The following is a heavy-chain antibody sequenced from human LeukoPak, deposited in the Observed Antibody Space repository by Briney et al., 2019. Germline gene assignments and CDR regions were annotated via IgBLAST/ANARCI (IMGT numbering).Heavy chain of an antibody. Sequence: SETLSLTCTVSGGSISSSSYYWGWIRQPPGKGLEWIGSIYYSGSTYYNPSLKSRVTISVDASKNQFSLKLSSVTAADTAVYYCARVKSQYYYDSSGYYYDAFDIWGQGTMVTVSS. J-gene: IGHJ3*02. CDR3: ARVKSQYYYDSSGYYYDAFDI. V-gene: IGHV4-39*07. CDR1: GGSISSSSYY. D-gene: IGHD3-22*01. CDR2: IYYSGST.